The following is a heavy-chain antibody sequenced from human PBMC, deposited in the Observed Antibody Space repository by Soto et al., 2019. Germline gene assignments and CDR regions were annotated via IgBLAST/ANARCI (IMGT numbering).Heavy chain of an antibody. J-gene: IGHJ5*02. Sequence: PSETLSLTCTVSGGSISSYYWSWIRQPPGKGLEWIGYIYYSGSTNYNPPLKSRVTISVDTSKNQFSLKLSSVTAADTAVYYCAREIPNWFDPWGQGTLVTVSS. V-gene: IGHV4-59*01. CDR3: AREIPNWFDP. CDR2: IYYSGST. CDR1: GGSISSYY.